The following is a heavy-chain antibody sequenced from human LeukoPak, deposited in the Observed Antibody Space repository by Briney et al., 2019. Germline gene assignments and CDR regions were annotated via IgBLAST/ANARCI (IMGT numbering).Heavy chain of an antibody. Sequence: GSLRLSCAASGFTFSSYTMNWVRQAPGKGLEWVSSISSSSSYIYYADSVKGRFIISRDNPKNTVYLQIKSLGAEDTAIYYCAKYVFSYGSGSYLAHWGQGTQVTVSS. CDR1: GFTFSSYT. D-gene: IGHD3-10*01. CDR3: AKYVFSYGSGSYLAH. CDR2: ISSSSSYI. J-gene: IGHJ4*02. V-gene: IGHV3-21*04.